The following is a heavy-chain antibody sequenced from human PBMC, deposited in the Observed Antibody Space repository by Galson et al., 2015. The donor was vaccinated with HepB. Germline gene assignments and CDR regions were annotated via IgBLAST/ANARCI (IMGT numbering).Heavy chain of an antibody. CDR1: GYTFSGYY. V-gene: IGHV1-2*02. CDR2: INPHSSST. CDR3: ARGVSVISGPSGWYGGWFDP. D-gene: IGHD6-19*01. Sequence: SVKVSCKASGYTFSGYYIHWVRQAPGQGLEWMGWINPHSSSTDFAQKFQGRVTMTGDTSISTAYMELSSLRSDDTAVYFCARGVSVISGPSGWYGGWFDPWGQGTLVTISS. J-gene: IGHJ5*02.